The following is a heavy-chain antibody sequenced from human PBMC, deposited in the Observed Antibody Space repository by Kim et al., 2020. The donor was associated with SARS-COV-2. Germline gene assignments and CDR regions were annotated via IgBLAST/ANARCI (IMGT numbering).Heavy chain of an antibody. Sequence: SETLSLTCTVSGGSISSSSYYWGWIRQPPGKGLEWIGSIYYSGSTYYNPSLKSRVTISVDTSKNQFSLKLSSVTAADTAVYYCRLGYYGSGRPLYYFDYWGQGTLVTVSS. CDR3: RLGYYGSGRPLYYFDY. J-gene: IGHJ4*02. D-gene: IGHD3-10*01. CDR2: IYYSGST. CDR1: GGSISSSSYY. V-gene: IGHV4-39*01.